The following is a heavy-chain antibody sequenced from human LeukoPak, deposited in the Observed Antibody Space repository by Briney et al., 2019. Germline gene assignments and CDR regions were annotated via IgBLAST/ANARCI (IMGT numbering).Heavy chain of an antibody. CDR1: GYTFTSYG. V-gene: IGHV1-18*01. Sequence: ASVMVSCKASGYTFTSYGISWVRQAPGQGLEWMGWISAYNGNTNYAQKLQGRVTMTTDTSTGTAYMELRSLRSDDTAVYYCARSQLWFGYFDYWGQGTLVTVSS. D-gene: IGHD3-10*01. CDR3: ARSQLWFGYFDY. CDR2: ISAYNGNT. J-gene: IGHJ4*02.